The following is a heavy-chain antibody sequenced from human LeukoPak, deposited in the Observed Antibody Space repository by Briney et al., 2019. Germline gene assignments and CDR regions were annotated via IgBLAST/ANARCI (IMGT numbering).Heavy chain of an antibody. CDR1: GYTFTGYY. CDR2: INPNSGGT. V-gene: IGHV1-2*02. J-gene: IGHJ4*02. CDR3: ARDPYYDILTGSFDY. Sequence: GASVKVSCKASGYTFTGYYMHWVRQAPGQGLEWMGWINPNSGGTNYAQKFQGRVTMTRDTSISTAYMELSRLGSDDTAVYYCARDPYYDILTGSFDYWGQGTLVTVSS. D-gene: IGHD3-9*01.